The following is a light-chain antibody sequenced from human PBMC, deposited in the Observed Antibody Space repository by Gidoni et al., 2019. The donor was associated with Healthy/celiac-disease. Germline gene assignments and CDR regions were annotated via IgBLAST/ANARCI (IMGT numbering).Light chain of an antibody. V-gene: IGKV1-6*01. CDR3: QQDYNYPWT. J-gene: IGKJ1*01. Sequence: AIQMTPSLSSLSASVRDRVTISSRASQGIRNDLGCYTQKPGKAPKLLIYAASSLQSGVPSRFSGSGSGTDFTITSSSQQPEDVATYYWQQDYNYPWTFGQGTKVEIK. CDR2: AAS. CDR1: QGIRND.